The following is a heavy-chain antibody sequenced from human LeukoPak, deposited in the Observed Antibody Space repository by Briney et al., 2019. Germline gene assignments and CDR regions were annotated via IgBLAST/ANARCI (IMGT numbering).Heavy chain of an antibody. Sequence: SETLSLTCTVSGGSISSYYWSWIRQPPGKGLEWIGYIYYSGSTNYNPSLKSQVTISVDTSKNQFSLKLSSVTAADTAVYYCAANPQVGAPPWGQGTLVTVSS. CDR1: GGSISSYY. J-gene: IGHJ5*02. D-gene: IGHD1-26*01. CDR2: IYYSGST. V-gene: IGHV4-59*12. CDR3: AANPQVGAPP.